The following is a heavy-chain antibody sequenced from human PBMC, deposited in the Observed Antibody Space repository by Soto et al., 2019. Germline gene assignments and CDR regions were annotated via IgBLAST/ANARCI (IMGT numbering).Heavy chain of an antibody. V-gene: IGHV4-59*08. CDR3: ARRMGATGYYFDY. Sequence: QVQLQESGPGLVKPSETLSLTCTVSGGSISSYYWSWIRQPPGKGLEWIGYIYYSGSTNNNPSLKSRVTISVDTSKNQFSLKLSSVTAADTAVYYCARRMGATGYYFDYWGQGTLVTVSS. CDR1: GGSISSYY. CDR2: IYYSGST. J-gene: IGHJ4*02. D-gene: IGHD1-26*01.